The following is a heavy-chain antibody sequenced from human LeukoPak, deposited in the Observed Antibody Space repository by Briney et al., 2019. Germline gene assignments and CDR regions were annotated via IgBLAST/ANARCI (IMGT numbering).Heavy chain of an antibody. CDR2: ITGNGGST. D-gene: IGHD6-19*01. CDR1: GLTFSVAG. J-gene: IGHJ4*02. CDR3: AKRSCSGTTCYPLDY. Sequence: QPGGSLRLSCAASGLTFSVAGMRWVRQAPGKGLEWVSAITGNGGSTYYADSLKGRFTISRDNSKSTLYLQMNRLRAEDTAISYCAKRSCSGTTCYPLDYWGQGTLVTVSS. V-gene: IGHV3-23*01.